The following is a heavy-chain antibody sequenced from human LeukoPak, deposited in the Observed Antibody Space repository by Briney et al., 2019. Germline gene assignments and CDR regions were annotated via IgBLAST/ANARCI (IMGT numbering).Heavy chain of an antibody. CDR2: VHLDGRT. Sequence: SETLSLTCGVSGGSVTSTNWWTWVRQPPGKGLEWIGEVHLDGRTNYNPSLKGRLTMSVDLSENHVSLKLTSVTAADTAVYYCAREGGFYRPLDYSGQGTLVTVSS. CDR3: AREGGFYRPLDY. V-gene: IGHV4-4*02. J-gene: IGHJ4*02. CDR1: GGSVTSTNW. D-gene: IGHD3-3*01.